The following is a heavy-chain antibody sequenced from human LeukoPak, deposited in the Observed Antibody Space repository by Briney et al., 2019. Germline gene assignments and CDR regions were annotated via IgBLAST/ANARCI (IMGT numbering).Heavy chain of an antibody. CDR2: IYYSGST. Sequence: PSETLSLTCTVSGGSISSYYWSWIRQPPGKGLEWIGCIYYSGSTNYNPSLKSRVTISVDTSKNQFSLKLSSVTAADTAVYYCARGGDFWSGYSYGSWFDPWGQGTLVTVSS. CDR1: GGSISSYY. CDR3: ARGGDFWSGYSYGSWFDP. V-gene: IGHV4-59*01. J-gene: IGHJ5*02. D-gene: IGHD3-3*01.